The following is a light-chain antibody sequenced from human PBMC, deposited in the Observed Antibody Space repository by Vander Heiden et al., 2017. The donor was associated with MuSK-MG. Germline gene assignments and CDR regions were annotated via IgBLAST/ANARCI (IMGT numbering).Light chain of an antibody. CDR1: SSDVGSYNL. V-gene: IGLV2-23*02. CDR3: CSYAGSRTGV. Sequence: QSALTQPASVSGSPGQSITIACTGTSSDVGSYNLVSWYQQHPGKAPKRRRYEVSKRPSGVSNRFSGSKSGNTASLTISGLQAEDEADYYCCSYAGSRTGVFGGGTKLTVL. CDR2: EVS. J-gene: IGLJ3*02.